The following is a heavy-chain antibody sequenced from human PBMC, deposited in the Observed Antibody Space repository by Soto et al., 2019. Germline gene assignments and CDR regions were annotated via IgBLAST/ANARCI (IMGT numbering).Heavy chain of an antibody. D-gene: IGHD3-22*01. J-gene: IGHJ6*02. Sequence: PGESLKISCKGSGYSFTSYWISWVRQMPGKGLKWMGRIDPSDSYTNYSPSFQGHVTISADKSISTAYLQWSSLKASDTAMYYCARHVDYYDSSGSYYYYYGMDVWGQGTTVTVSS. V-gene: IGHV5-10-1*01. CDR1: GYSFTSYW. CDR2: IDPSDSYT. CDR3: ARHVDYYDSSGSYYYYYGMDV.